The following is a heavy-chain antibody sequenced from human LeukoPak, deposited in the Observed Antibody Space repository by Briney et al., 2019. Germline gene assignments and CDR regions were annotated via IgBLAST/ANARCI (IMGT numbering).Heavy chain of an antibody. CDR2: IIPICGTT. D-gene: IGHD3-22*01. Sequence: SVKVSCKASGGTFGTSAIIWVRQAPGHGLEWMGGIIPICGTTNYAQKLQGRVTITTDESPSSAYMEQRSLRFEDTAVDYCAKGSGITMILNWFDPWGQGTLVTVSS. V-gene: IGHV1-69*05. CDR1: GGTFGTSA. J-gene: IGHJ5*02. CDR3: AKGSGITMILNWFDP.